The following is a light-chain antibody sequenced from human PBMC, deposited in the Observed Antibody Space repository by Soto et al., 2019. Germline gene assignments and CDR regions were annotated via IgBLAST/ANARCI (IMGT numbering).Light chain of an antibody. J-gene: IGLJ1*01. Sequence: QSVLTQPASVSGSPGQSIPISCTGTSSDVGSYAVSWYQQRPGKRPRLRPSGVSDRFSGSKSGNTASLTISGLQAEDEADYYCFSYAGDSTDVFGTGTTVTVL. CDR1: SSDVGSYA. CDR3: FSYAGDSTDV. V-gene: IGLV2-23*01.